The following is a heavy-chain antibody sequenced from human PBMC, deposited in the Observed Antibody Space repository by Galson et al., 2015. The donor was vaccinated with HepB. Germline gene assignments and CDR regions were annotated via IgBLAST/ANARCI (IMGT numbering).Heavy chain of an antibody. V-gene: IGHV1-69*13. CDR1: GGTFSSYA. CDR2: IIPIFGTA. D-gene: IGHD5-12*01. Sequence: SVKVSCKASGGTFSSYAISWVRQAPGQGLEWMGGIIPIFGTANYAQKFQGRVTITADESTSTAYMELSSLRSEDTAVYYCARGVNIVATALHYMDVWGKGTTVTVSS. J-gene: IGHJ6*03. CDR3: ARGVNIVATALHYMDV.